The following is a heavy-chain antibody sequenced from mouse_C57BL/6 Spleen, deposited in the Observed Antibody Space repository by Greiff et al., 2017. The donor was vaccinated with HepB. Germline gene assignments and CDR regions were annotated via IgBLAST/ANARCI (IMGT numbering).Heavy chain of an antibody. CDR3: ARYITTVVEDYFDY. CDR2: IDPSDSET. CDR1: GYTFTSYW. D-gene: IGHD1-1*01. V-gene: IGHV1-52*01. Sequence: QVQLQQPGAELVRPGSSVKLSCKASGYTFTSYWMHWVKQRPIQGLEWIGNIDPSDSETHYNQKFKDKATLTVDKSSSTAYMQLSSLTSEDSAVYYCARYITTVVEDYFDYWGQGTTLTVSS. J-gene: IGHJ2*01.